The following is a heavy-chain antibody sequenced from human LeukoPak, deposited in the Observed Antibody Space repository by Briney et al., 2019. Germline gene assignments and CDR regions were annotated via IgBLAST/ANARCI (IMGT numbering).Heavy chain of an antibody. CDR2: VSAYNGNT. J-gene: IGHJ5*02. CDR1: GYTFTSYG. Sequence: RASVKVSCKASGYTFTSYGISWVRQAPGQGLEWMGWVSAYNGNTNYAQKLQGRVTMTTNTSTSTAYMELRSLRSDDTAVYYCARACGGDCFFGIDPWGQGTLVTVSS. V-gene: IGHV1-18*01. CDR3: ARACGGDCFFGIDP. D-gene: IGHD2-21*02.